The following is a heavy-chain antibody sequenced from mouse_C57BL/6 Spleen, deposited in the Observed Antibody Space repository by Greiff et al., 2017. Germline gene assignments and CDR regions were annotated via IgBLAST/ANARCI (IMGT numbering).Heavy chain of an antibody. CDR3: ARTGIITTVVAGGFDY. J-gene: IGHJ2*01. CDR1: GYSITSGYY. CDR2: ISYDGSN. Sequence: EVQRVESGPGLVKPSQSLSLTCSVTGYSITSGYYWNWIRQFPGNKLEWMGYISYDGSNNYNPSLKNRISITRDTSKNQFFLKLNSVTTEDTATYYCARTGIITTVVAGGFDYWGQGTTLTVSS. D-gene: IGHD1-1*01. V-gene: IGHV3-6*01.